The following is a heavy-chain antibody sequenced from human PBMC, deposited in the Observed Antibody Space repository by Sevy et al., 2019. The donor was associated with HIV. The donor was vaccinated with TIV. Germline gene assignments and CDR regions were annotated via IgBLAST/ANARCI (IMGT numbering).Heavy chain of an antibody. CDR2: IFSSSSWI. J-gene: IGHJ6*02. D-gene: IGHD3-3*01. CDR3: TRDKTILEGRYGMDV. V-gene: IGHV3-21*01. Sequence: GWSLRLSCAASGFIFNDYNMNWVRQAPGKGLEWVSFIFSSSSWIYYADSVKGRFTISRDNTKNSLYLQMNSLRAEDTAVYYCTRDKTILEGRYGMDVWGQGTTVTVSS. CDR1: GFIFNDYN.